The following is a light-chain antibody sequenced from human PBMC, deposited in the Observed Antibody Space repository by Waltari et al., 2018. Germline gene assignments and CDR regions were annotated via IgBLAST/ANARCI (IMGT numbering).Light chain of an antibody. J-gene: IGLJ3*02. CDR1: SWHSSNI. Sequence: QLVLTQSPSASASLGASVKLTCTLSSWHSSNIIAWLQQQPGAGPRYFMKVNSDGSHSKGDGIPDLFSGYSYVAERYLTISSVQSDYEADYYCQTGGHGTWVFGGGTKLTIL. CDR2: VNSDGSH. V-gene: IGLV4-69*01. CDR3: QTGGHGTWV.